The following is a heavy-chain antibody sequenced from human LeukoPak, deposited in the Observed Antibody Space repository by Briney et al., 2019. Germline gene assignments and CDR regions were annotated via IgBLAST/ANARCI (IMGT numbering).Heavy chain of an antibody. CDR1: GYTFSNYG. CDR2: ISGYNGNT. Sequence: ASVKVSCKASGYTFSNYGVTWVRQAPGQGLEWMGWISGYNGNTNFARKLQGGVSMTTDTSTYTSDMELRSLRSDDTAVYYCARSLGDSSGYYPLPFDYWGQGTLVIVSS. V-gene: IGHV1-18*01. CDR3: ARSLGDSSGYYPLPFDY. D-gene: IGHD3-22*01. J-gene: IGHJ4*02.